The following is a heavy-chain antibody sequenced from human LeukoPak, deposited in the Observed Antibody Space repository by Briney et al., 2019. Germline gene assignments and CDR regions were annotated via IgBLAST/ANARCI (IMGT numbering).Heavy chain of an antibody. CDR2: IYNSGST. D-gene: IGHD1-26*01. V-gene: IGHV4-59*01. Sequence: SETLSLTCTVSGGSISIYYWSCIRQPPGKGLEWIGYIYNSGSTNYNPSLRSRVTISVDTSKNQFSLKLNSVTAADTAVYYCVRDRELTYWSQGTLVTVSS. J-gene: IGHJ4*02. CDR1: GGSISIYY. CDR3: VRDRELTY.